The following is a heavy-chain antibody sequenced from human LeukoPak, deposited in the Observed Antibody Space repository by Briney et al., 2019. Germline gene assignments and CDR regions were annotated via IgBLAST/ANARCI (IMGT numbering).Heavy chain of an antibody. J-gene: IGHJ6*02. Sequence: GGSLRLSCAASGFTFSDYYMSWLRQAPGKGLEWVPYISSSGSTIYYANSVKGRFTISRDNAKNSLYLQMNSLRAEDTAVYYCARCDSSGYYFPYYYYGMDVWGQGTTVTVSS. V-gene: IGHV3-11*01. CDR2: ISSSGSTI. CDR1: GFTFSDYY. CDR3: ARCDSSGYYFPYYYYGMDV. D-gene: IGHD3-22*01.